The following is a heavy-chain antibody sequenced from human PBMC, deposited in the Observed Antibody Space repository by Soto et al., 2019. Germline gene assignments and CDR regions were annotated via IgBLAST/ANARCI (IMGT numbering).Heavy chain of an antibody. Sequence: QVHLVESGGGVVQPGRSLRLSCAASGFTFSSSGMHWVRQALGKGLEWVAVISYDGTNKYYADSVKGRFAISRDNSKDNVYMQMDSLRAEDTTEYYCAKRYTSGWYYVDDWGQGPLVTVGS. V-gene: IGHV3-30*18. D-gene: IGHD6-19*01. J-gene: IGHJ4*02. CDR2: ISYDGTNK. CDR3: AKRYTSGWYYVDD. CDR1: GFTFSSSG.